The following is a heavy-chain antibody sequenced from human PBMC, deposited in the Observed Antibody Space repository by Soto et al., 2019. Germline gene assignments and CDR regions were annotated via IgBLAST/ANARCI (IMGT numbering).Heavy chain of an antibody. D-gene: IGHD3-22*01. CDR1: GFMVSDNY. V-gene: IGHV3-53*01. J-gene: IGHJ4*02. CDR2: VYSGSAT. Sequence: GGSLRLSCAASGFMVSDNYMNWVRQAPGKGLEWLSVVYSGSATYYADSVKGRFTISRDNSKNTVFLQMNSLRVGDTAVYYCARGKSGYLTFDYWGQGTLVTVSS. CDR3: ARGKSGYLTFDY.